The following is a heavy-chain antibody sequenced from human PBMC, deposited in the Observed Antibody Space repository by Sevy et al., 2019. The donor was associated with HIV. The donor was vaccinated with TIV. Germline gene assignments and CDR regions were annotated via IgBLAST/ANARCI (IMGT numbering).Heavy chain of an antibody. V-gene: IGHV1-2*02. Sequence: ASVKVSCKTSGYTFAAYYIHWVRQAPGQGPEWLGWIYPNGGDTTYAQKFQGRVTVTMSTSINTVYMELNRLRSDDTAVYYSARGKREEWLLYLDNWGQGTLVTVSS. J-gene: IGHJ4*02. D-gene: IGHD3-3*01. CDR3: ARGKREEWLLYLDN. CDR1: GYTFAAYY. CDR2: IYPNGGDT.